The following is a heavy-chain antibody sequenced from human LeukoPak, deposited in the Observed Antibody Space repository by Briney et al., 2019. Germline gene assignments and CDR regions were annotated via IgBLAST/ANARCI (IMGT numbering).Heavy chain of an antibody. CDR1: GYTFTGYY. V-gene: IGHV1-2*02. CDR2: INPNTGVT. CDR3: VRGIVSYRLDV. Sequence: ASVRVSCKASGYTFTGYYIHWVRQAPGQGLEWMGWINPNTGVTNYAQKFQGRVTMTRDASVSTAYMELSSLNSDDTAVYYCVRGIVSYRLDVWGKGTTVTVSS. J-gene: IGHJ6*03. D-gene: IGHD3-22*01.